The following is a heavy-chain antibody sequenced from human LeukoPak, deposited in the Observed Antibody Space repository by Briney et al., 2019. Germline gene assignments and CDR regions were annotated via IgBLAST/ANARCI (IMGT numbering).Heavy chain of an antibody. D-gene: IGHD5-24*01. CDR2: IYYSGST. Sequence: SETLSLTCTVSGGSISSSSYYWGWIRQPPGKGLEWIGSIYYSGSTYYNPSLKSRVTISVDTSKNQFSLKLSSVTAADTAVYYCARDRFGDGYNSARYYYYYMDVWGKGTTVTVSS. J-gene: IGHJ6*03. V-gene: IGHV4-39*07. CDR1: GGSISSSSYY. CDR3: ARDRFGDGYNSARYYYYYMDV.